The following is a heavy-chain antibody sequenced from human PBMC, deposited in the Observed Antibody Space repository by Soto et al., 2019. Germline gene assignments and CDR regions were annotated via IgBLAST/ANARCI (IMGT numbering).Heavy chain of an antibody. Sequence: PSETLSLTCTVSGGSISSSSYYWGWIRQPPGKGLEWSGRIYYSGSTNYTPALKSRVTISVNTSKNQSSLMLSAVTAADTAVYYCARTYSSSWYWNFDYWGQGTLVTVSS. D-gene: IGHD6-13*01. V-gene: IGHV4-39*01. CDR2: IYYSGST. CDR3: ARTYSSSWYWNFDY. J-gene: IGHJ4*02. CDR1: GGSISSSSYY.